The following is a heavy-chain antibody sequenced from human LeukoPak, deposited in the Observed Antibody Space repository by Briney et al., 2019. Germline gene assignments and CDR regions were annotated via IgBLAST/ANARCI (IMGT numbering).Heavy chain of an antibody. CDR2: IKVDGTEK. V-gene: IGHV3-7*05. J-gene: IGHJ4*02. Sequence: GGSLRLSCAASGFSFSAYWMSWVRQAPGKGLEWVANIKVDGTEKYYVDSVKGRFTISRDDAKNSLSLQMSGLRAEDTAVYYCARDWNGSGTAFDHWGQGTLVTVSS. D-gene: IGHD1-1*01. CDR1: GFSFSAYW. CDR3: ARDWNGSGTAFDH.